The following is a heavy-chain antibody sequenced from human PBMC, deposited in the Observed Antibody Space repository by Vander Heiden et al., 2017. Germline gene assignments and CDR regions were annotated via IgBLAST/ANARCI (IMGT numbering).Heavy chain of an antibody. CDR3: ASFNDRDAFNI. D-gene: IGHD3-22*01. V-gene: IGHV3-15*01. CDR1: GFIFSKDW. CDR2: IKSKVDGGTA. Sequence: EVQLVESGGGLVKPGGSLRLSCVASGFIFSKDWMSWVRQAPGKGLEWVGRIKSKVDGGTADYAAPVKGRFTVSRDDSKSILYLQMNGLETEDTAVYFCASFNDRDAFNIWGQGTMVTVSS. J-gene: IGHJ3*02.